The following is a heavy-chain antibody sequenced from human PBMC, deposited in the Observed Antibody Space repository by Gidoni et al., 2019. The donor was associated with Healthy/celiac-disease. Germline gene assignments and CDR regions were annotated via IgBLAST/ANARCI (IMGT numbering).Heavy chain of an antibody. V-gene: IGHV4-39*01. CDR1: GGSISSSSYY. CDR2: IYYSGST. J-gene: IGHJ4*02. D-gene: IGHD3-10*01. Sequence: QLQLQESGTGLVKPSETLSLTCTVSGGSISSSSYYWGWIRQPPGKGLEWIGSIYYSGSTYYTPSLKSRVTISVDTSKNQFSLKLSSVTAADTAVYYCARHPGVIRLLWDDWGQGTLVTVSS. CDR3: ARHPGVIRLLWDD.